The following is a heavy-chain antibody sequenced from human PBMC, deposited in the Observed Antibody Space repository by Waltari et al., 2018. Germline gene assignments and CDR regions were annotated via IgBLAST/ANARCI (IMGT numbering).Heavy chain of an antibody. CDR2: IWYDGSNK. CDR1: GFTFSSYG. V-gene: IGHV3-33*01. Sequence: QVQLVESGGGVVQPGRSLRLSCVASGFTFSSYGMHWVRQAPGKGLEWGAFIWYDGSNKYYADSVKGRFTISRDNSKNTLYLQMNSLRAEDTAVYYCARDRGQWLRYVDYWGQGTLVTVSS. J-gene: IGHJ4*02. CDR3: ARDRGQWLRYVDY. D-gene: IGHD6-19*01.